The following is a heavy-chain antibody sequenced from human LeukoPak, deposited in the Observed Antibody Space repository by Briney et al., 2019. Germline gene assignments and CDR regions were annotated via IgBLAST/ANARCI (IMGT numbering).Heavy chain of an antibody. V-gene: IGHV3-23*01. D-gene: IGHD3-22*01. J-gene: IGHJ4*02. Sequence: GGSLRLSCAASGFTFSSYAMSWVRQAPGKGLEWVSAISGSGGSTYYADSVKGRFTISRDNSKNTLYLQMNSLRAEDTAVYYCAKDLHPRYYDSSGYSDYWGQGTLVTVSP. CDR3: AKDLHPRYYDSSGYSDY. CDR1: GFTFSSYA. CDR2: ISGSGGST.